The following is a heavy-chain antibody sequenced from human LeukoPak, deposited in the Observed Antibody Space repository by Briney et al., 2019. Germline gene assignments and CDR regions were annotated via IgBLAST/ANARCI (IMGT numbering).Heavy chain of an antibody. CDR3: ARDVPVGYCSGGSCYSHLDGYYYYGMDV. D-gene: IGHD2-15*01. CDR2: ISAYNGNT. J-gene: IGHJ6*02. Sequence: GASVKVSCKASGYTFTTYGISWVRQAPGQGLQWMGWISAYNGNTNYAQKLQGRVTMTTDTSTSTAYMELRSLRSDDTAVYYCARDVPVGYCSGGSCYSHLDGYYYYGMDVWGQGTTVTVSS. V-gene: IGHV1-18*01. CDR1: GYTFTTYG.